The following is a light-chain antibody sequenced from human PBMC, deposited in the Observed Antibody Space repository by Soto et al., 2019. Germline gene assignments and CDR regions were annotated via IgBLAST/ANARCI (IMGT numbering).Light chain of an antibody. Sequence: EIVLTQSPGTLSLSPGERATLSCRVSQSVSSSHLAWYQQKPGQAPRLLVHGASSRATGIPDRFSGSGSGTDFTLSISRLETEDFAVYYCQQYGSSPSTFGQGTKLEIK. CDR2: GAS. CDR3: QQYGSSPST. J-gene: IGKJ2*01. CDR1: QSVSSSH. V-gene: IGKV3-20*01.